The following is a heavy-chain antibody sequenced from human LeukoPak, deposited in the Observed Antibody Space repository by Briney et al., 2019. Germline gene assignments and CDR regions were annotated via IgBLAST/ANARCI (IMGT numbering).Heavy chain of an antibody. V-gene: IGHV1-69*02. CDR2: IIPILGIA. CDR3: ARGPFTMVRENWFDP. Sequence: ASVTVSCKASGGTLSSYTISWVRPAPGQGLEWMGRIIPILGIANYAQKFQGRGTITADKSTSTAYMELSSLRSEDTAVYYCARGPFTMVRENWFDPWGQGTLVTVSS. CDR1: GGTLSSYT. D-gene: IGHD3-10*01. J-gene: IGHJ5*02.